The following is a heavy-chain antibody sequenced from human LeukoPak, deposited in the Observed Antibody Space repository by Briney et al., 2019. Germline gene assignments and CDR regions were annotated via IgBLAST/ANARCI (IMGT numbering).Heavy chain of an antibody. CDR1: GFTVRSKY. D-gene: IGHD3-22*01. CDR2: ILTGDNT. V-gene: IGHV3-53*01. Sequence: PGGSLRLSCAASGFTVRSKYMSWVRQAPGKGPEWVSVILTGDNTYYSDSVRGRFTISRDNSKNTLYLQLNSLRAEDTAIYYCAKSYYYDSSGYYQRGHYFDYWGQGTLVTVSS. J-gene: IGHJ4*02. CDR3: AKSYYYDSSGYYQRGHYFDY.